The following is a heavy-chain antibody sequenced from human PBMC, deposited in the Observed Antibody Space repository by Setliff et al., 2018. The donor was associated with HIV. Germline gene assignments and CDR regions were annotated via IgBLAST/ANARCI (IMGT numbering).Heavy chain of an antibody. CDR2: INPNSGGT. V-gene: IGHV1-2*02. CDR3: ARSSYYDVNSPFDY. CDR1: GYTFTGYY. Sequence: ASVKVSCKASGYTFTGYYMHWVRQAPGQGLEWMGWINPNSGGTNYAQKFQGRVTMTRDTSTSTVYMELSSLRSEDTAVYYCARSSYYDVNSPFDYWGQGTRVTVSS. D-gene: IGHD3-16*01. J-gene: IGHJ4*02.